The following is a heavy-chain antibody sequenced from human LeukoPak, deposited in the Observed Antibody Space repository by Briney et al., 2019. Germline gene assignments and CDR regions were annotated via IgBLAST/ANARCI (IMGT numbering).Heavy chain of an antibody. CDR1: GGSFSGYY. CDR2: INHSGST. Sequence: SDTLSLTCAVYGGSFSGYYWSCIRQPPGKGLEWIGEINHSGSTNYNPSLKSRVTISVDTSKNQFSRMLSSVTAADTAVYYCARGPPLRYFDWSYYFDYWGQGTLVSVSS. J-gene: IGHJ4*02. V-gene: IGHV4-34*01. D-gene: IGHD3-9*01. CDR3: ARGPPLRYFDWSYYFDY.